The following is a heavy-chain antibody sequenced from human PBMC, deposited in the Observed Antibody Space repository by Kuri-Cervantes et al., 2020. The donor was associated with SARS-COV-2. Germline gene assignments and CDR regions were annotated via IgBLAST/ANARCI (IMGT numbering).Heavy chain of an antibody. J-gene: IGHJ2*01. CDR1: GFTFSSYE. V-gene: IGHV3-48*03. Sequence: GESLKISCAASGFTFSSYEMNWVRQAPGKGLEWVSYISSSGSTIYYADSVKGRFTISRDNSKNTLYLQMNSLRAEDTAVYYCARGSYCGGDCYSGWYFDLWGRGTLVTVSS. D-gene: IGHD2-21*02. CDR3: ARGSYCGGDCYSGWYFDL. CDR2: ISSSGSTI.